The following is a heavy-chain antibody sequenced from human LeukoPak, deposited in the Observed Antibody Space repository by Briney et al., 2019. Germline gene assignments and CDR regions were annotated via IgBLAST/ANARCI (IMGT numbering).Heavy chain of an antibody. Sequence: GASVKVSCKASGGTFSSYAISWVRQAPGQGLEWMGGIIPIFGTANYAQKFQGRVTITTDESTSTAYMELSSLRSEDTAVYYCALHPSSDNNYEGAFDVWGQGTMVTVSS. J-gene: IGHJ3*01. D-gene: IGHD4-11*01. CDR2: IIPIFGTA. CDR3: ALHPSSDNNYEGAFDV. V-gene: IGHV1-69*05. CDR1: GGTFSSYA.